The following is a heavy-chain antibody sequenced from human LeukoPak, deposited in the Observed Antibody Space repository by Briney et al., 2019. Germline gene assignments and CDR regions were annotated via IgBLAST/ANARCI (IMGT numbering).Heavy chain of an antibody. V-gene: IGHV3-66*04. J-gene: IGHJ4*02. D-gene: IGHD2-21*02. CDR2: IYSGGST. Sequence: PGGSLRLSCAASGFTVSSNYMSWVRQAPGKGLEWVSVIYSGGSTYYADSVKGRFTISRDNSKNTLYLQMSSLRAEDTAVYYCVKRPYCGGDCYYFDYWGQGTLVTVSS. CDR1: GFTVSSNY. CDR3: VKRPYCGGDCYYFDY.